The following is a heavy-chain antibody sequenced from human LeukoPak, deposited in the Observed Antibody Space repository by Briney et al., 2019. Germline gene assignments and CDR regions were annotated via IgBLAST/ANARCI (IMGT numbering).Heavy chain of an antibody. CDR2: ISSSSSYI. J-gene: IGHJ4*02. Sequence: GGSLRLSCAASGFTFSSYIMNWVRQAPGKGLEWVSSISSSSSYIYYADSVKGRFTISRDNAKNSLYLQMNSLRAEDTAVYYCARDILTGYFDYWGQGTLVTVSS. CDR1: GFTFSSYI. D-gene: IGHD3-9*01. V-gene: IGHV3-21*01. CDR3: ARDILTGYFDY.